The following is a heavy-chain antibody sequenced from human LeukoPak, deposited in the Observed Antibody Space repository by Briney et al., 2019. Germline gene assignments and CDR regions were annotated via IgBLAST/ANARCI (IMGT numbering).Heavy chain of an antibody. Sequence: PSETLSLTCTVSGGSISSYYWSWIRQPPGKGLEWIGSIYYSGSTYYNPSLKSRVTISVDTSKNQFSLKLSSVTAADTAVYYCARATAPFDYWGQGTLVTVSS. D-gene: IGHD5-18*01. J-gene: IGHJ4*02. CDR1: GGSISSYY. CDR3: ARATAPFDY. V-gene: IGHV4-59*12. CDR2: IYYSGST.